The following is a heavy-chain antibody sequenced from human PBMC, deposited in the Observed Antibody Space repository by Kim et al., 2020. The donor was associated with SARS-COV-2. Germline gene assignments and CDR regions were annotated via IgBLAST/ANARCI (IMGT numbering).Heavy chain of an antibody. V-gene: IGHV3-11*06. Sequence: GGSLRLSCAAYGFTFSDYYMSWIRQAPGKGLEWVSYISSSSSYTNYADSVKGRFTISRDNAKNSLYLQMNSLRAEDTAVYYCARTHSSSWYYFDYWGQGTLVTVSS. CDR2: ISSSSSYT. CDR1: GFTFSDYY. CDR3: ARTHSSSWYYFDY. D-gene: IGHD6-13*01. J-gene: IGHJ4*02.